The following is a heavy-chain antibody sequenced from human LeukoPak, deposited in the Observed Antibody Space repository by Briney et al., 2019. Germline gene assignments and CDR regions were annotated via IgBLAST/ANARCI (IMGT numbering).Heavy chain of an antibody. CDR2: MNPNSGNT. D-gene: IGHD2-2*01. Sequence: ASVKVSCKASGYTFTSYDINWVRQATGQGLEWMGWMNPNSGNTGYAQKFQGRVTMTRNTSISTAYMELSSLRSEDTAVYYCARGVGYCSSTSCYYYYYGMDVWGQGTTVTVSS. J-gene: IGHJ6*02. V-gene: IGHV1-8*01. CDR1: GYTFTSYD. CDR3: ARGVGYCSSTSCYYYYYGMDV.